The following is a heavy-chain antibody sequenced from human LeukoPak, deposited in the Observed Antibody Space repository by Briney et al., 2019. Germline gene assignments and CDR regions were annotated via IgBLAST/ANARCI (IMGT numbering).Heavy chain of an antibody. CDR2: IIPIFGTA. V-gene: IGHV1-69*13. J-gene: IGHJ4*02. CDR3: ARGVRALRFLEWLFDY. CDR1: GGTFSSYA. D-gene: IGHD3-3*01. Sequence: SVKVSCKASGGTFSSYAISWVRQAPGQGLEWMGGIIPIFGTANYAQKFQGRVTITADESTSTAYMELSSLRSEDTAVYYCARGVRALRFLEWLFDYWGQGTLVTVSS.